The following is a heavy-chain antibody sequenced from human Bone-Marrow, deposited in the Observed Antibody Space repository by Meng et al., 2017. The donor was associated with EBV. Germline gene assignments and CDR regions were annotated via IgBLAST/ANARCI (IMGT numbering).Heavy chain of an antibody. CDR2: ISYHEKNK. D-gene: IGHD2/OR15-2a*01. CDR1: GFTFSSYG. Sequence: QVELVESGXGVVQPGXSLRRSXLASGFTFSSYGMHWVRQAPGKGLEWVAVISYHEKNKYYGDSMKGRFTISRDNSKNTLYLQMDSLTADDTATYFCVKEDCDSRTCAFDRWGQGTLVTVSS. V-gene: IGHV3-30*18. CDR3: VKEDCDSRTCAFDR. J-gene: IGHJ4*02.